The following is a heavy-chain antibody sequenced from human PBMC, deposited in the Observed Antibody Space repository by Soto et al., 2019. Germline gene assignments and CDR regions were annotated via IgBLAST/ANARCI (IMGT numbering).Heavy chain of an antibody. CDR2: VNIYNGKT. J-gene: IGHJ4*02. V-gene: IGHV1-18*01. D-gene: IGHD5-18*01. Sequence: QVQLVQSGPEVKKPGASVKVSCQASGYTFISYGINWVRQAPGQGLEWMGWVNIYNGKTNYAQKFQGRVTMTTATSTRTAYLGLKSLRADDTASYFWAGERGGYSYGDCWGQGTLVTVSS. CDR1: GYTFISYG. CDR3: AGERGGYSYGDC.